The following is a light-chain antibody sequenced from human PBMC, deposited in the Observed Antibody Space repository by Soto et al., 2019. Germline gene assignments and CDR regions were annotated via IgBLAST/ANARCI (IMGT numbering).Light chain of an antibody. CDR3: QQYNDNWT. CDR1: QSVSRW. V-gene: IGKV1-5*03. Sequence: DIQMTQSPSTLSASVGDRVAISCRASQSVSRWLAWYQQKPGKAPKLLIYKASTLESGVPSRFSGSGSGTEFTLAISSLQPDDSATYYCQQYNDNWTFGQGTKVEIK. J-gene: IGKJ1*01. CDR2: KAS.